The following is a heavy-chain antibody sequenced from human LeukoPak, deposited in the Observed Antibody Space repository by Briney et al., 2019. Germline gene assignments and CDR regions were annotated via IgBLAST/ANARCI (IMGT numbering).Heavy chain of an antibody. Sequence: ASVKVSCKASGHTFTGYYMHWVRQAPGQGLEWMGWINPNSGGTNYAQKFQGRVTMTRDTSISTAYMELSRLRSDDTAVYYCARTPLSYNWNDGPDYWGQGTLVTVSS. V-gene: IGHV1-2*02. CDR3: ARTPLSYNWNDGPDY. CDR1: GHTFTGYY. CDR2: INPNSGGT. J-gene: IGHJ4*02. D-gene: IGHD1-1*01.